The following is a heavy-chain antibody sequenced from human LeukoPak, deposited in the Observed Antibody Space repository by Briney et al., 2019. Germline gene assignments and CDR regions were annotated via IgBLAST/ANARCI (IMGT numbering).Heavy chain of an antibody. Sequence: GASVKVSCKASGYTFTSYYMHWVRQAPGQGLEWMGIINPSGGSTSYAQKFQGRVTMTRDMSTSTVYMELSSLRSEDTAVYYCARDEKRFGDYVSLYGYWGQGTLVTVSS. J-gene: IGHJ4*02. CDR3: ARDEKRFGDYVSLYGY. V-gene: IGHV1-46*01. CDR2: INPSGGST. D-gene: IGHD4-17*01. CDR1: GYTFTSYY.